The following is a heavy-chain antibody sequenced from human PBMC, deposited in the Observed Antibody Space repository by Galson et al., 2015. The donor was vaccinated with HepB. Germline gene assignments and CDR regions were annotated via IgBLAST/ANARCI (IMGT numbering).Heavy chain of an antibody. D-gene: IGHD3-16*02. CDR3: ARSDYVWGSYPDYFDY. J-gene: IGHJ4*02. CDR2: ISSSSSYI. V-gene: IGHV3-21*01. Sequence: SLRLSCAASGFTFSSYSMNWVRQAPGKGLEWVSSISSSSSYIYYADSVKGRFTISRDNAKNSLYLQMNSLRAGDTAVYYCARSDYVWGSYPDYFDYWGQGTLVTVSS. CDR1: GFTFSSYS.